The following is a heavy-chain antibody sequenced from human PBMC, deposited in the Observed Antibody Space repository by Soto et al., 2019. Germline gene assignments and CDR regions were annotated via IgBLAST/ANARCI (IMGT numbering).Heavy chain of an antibody. CDR2: VNPSDGTT. D-gene: IGHD6-19*01. CDR1: GYTFTSQY. CDR3: ARDFRSSGPFDY. V-gene: IGHV1-46*01. Sequence: QVQLVQSGAEVKKPGAPAKVSCKASGYTFTSQYIHWVRQAPGQGLEWMGLVNPSDGTTRFAQKFQGRVTLTRDTSTSTVYMELSSLRSEDTAVYYCARDFRSSGPFDYWGQGTQVTVTS. J-gene: IGHJ4*02.